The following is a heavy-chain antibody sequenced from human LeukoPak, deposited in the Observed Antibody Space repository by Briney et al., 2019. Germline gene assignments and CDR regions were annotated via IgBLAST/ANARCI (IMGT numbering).Heavy chain of an antibody. J-gene: IGHJ4*02. Sequence: GASVKVSCKASGYTFIGYDINSVRQATGQGLEWMGWMNPNTGNTGYAQKFRGRVTMTRNTSISTAPMELSSLTSEDTALYYCARGAPGSYCSGGSCPYFDYWGQGTLVSVSS. CDR1: GYTFIGYD. CDR3: ARGAPGSYCSGGSCPYFDY. D-gene: IGHD2-15*01. V-gene: IGHV1-8*01. CDR2: MNPNTGNT.